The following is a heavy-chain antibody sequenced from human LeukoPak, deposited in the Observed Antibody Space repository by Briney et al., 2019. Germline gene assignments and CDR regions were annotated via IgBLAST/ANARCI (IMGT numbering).Heavy chain of an antibody. CDR1: GFTFRNFG. Sequence: GGSLRLSCAASGFTFRNFGMHWVRQAPGKGLEWVAVIWYDGSDEKYADSVKGRFTISRDNSKNTLYLQMNSLRAEDTAVYYCARDHTSDDYLWGSYRHGDYFDYWGQGSLVTVSS. D-gene: IGHD3-16*02. CDR2: IWYDGSDE. V-gene: IGHV3-33*01. J-gene: IGHJ4*02. CDR3: ARDHTSDDYLWGSYRHGDYFDY.